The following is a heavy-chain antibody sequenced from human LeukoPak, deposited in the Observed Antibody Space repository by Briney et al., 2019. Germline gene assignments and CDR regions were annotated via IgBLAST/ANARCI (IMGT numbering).Heavy chain of an antibody. CDR3: TKGLLS. V-gene: IGHV3-30-3*01. CDR2: ISYDGSKK. CDR1: GFTFSSYW. J-gene: IGHJ5*02. Sequence: GGSLRLSCAASGFTFSSYWMHWVRQAPGKGLQWVAFISYDGSKKHCADSVQGRCTISRDNSKNTLSLQLNSLRADDTAVFYCTKGLLSWGQGTLLTVAA.